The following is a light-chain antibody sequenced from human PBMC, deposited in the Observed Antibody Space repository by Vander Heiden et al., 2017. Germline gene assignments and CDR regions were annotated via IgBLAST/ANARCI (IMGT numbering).Light chain of an antibody. CDR1: SSNIGSNS. CDR3: AAWDDNLNGLYV. J-gene: IGLJ1*01. CDR2: IDN. Sequence: SVLTQPPSASGTPGPRVTISCAGSSSNIGSNSVSWYQRLPGTAPKLLIYIDNQRPSGVPDRFSGSKSGTSASLAISGLQSEDEAEYFCAAWDDNLNGLYVFGTGTKVTVL. V-gene: IGLV1-44*01.